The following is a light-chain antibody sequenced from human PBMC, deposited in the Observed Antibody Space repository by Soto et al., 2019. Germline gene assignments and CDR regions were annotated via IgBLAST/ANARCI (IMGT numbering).Light chain of an antibody. CDR3: QQRSNSPPYT. V-gene: IGKV3-11*01. J-gene: IGKJ2*01. CDR2: DAS. Sequence: EIVLTQSPATLSLSPGERATLSCRASQSVSSYLAWYQQKPDQAPRLLIYDASNRATRIPARFSGSGSGTDFTLTISSLEPEDFAVYYCQQRSNSPPYTFGQGTKLEIK. CDR1: QSVSSY.